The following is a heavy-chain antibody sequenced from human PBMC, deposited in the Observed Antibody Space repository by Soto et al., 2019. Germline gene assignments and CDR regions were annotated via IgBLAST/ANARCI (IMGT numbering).Heavy chain of an antibody. Sequence: ESGGGLVQPGRSLRLSCAASGFTFDDYAMHWVRQAPGKGLEWVSGISWNSGSIGYADSVKGRFTISRDNAKNSLYLQMNSLRAEDTALYYCAKDMRITMVRGVIITGFDYWGQGTLVTVSS. CDR2: ISWNSGSI. CDR1: GFTFDDYA. CDR3: AKDMRITMVRGVIITGFDY. J-gene: IGHJ4*02. D-gene: IGHD3-10*01. V-gene: IGHV3-9*01.